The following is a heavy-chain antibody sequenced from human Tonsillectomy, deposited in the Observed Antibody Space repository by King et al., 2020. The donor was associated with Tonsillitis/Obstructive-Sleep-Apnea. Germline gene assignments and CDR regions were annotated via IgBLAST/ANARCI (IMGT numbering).Heavy chain of an antibody. CDR3: ARAILGVVLDF. V-gene: IGHV3-74*02. CDR2: INPDGSST. D-gene: IGHD3-3*01. J-gene: IGHJ4*02. CDR1: GFTFSSYW. Sequence: VQLVQSGGGLVQPGGSLRLSCAASGFTFSSYWMHWVRQAPGKGLVFVSRINPDGSSTPYADSVQGRFTISRDNAKNTLYLQINNLRAEDTAVYYCARAILGVVLDFWGQETLVTVSS.